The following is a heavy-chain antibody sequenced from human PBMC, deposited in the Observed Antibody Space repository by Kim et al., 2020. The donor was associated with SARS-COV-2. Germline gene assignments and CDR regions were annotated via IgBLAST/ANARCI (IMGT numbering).Heavy chain of an antibody. Sequence: GRYTISRDKSKNTLYLQMNSLRAEDTAVYYCAKGSETAVVYYYGMDVWGQGTTVTVSS. CDR3: AKGSETAVVYYYGMDV. V-gene: IGHV3-23*01. J-gene: IGHJ6*02.